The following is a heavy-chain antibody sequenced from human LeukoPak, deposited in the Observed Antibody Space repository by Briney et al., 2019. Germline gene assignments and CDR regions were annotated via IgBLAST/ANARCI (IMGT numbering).Heavy chain of an antibody. J-gene: IGHJ4*02. V-gene: IGHV4-4*07. D-gene: IGHD6-19*01. CDR2: IYTSGST. CDR1: GGSIDKYY. Sequence: SETLSLTCTVSGGSIDKYYWSWIRQPAGKGLEWIGRIYTSGSTNYNPSLKSRVTMSVDTSKNQFSLKLSSVTAADTAVYYCTRGKVVAGTPGQNSWDYWGQGTLVTVSS. CDR3: TRGKVVAGTPGQNSWDY.